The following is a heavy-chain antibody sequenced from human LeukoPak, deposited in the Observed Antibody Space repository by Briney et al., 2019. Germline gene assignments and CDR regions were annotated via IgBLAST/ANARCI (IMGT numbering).Heavy chain of an antibody. V-gene: IGHV3-33*01. CDR1: GFTFSSYG. J-gene: IGHJ4*02. Sequence: GGSLRLSCAASGFTFSSYGMHWVRQAPGKGLEWVAVIWYDGSNKYYADSVKGRFTISRDNSKNTLYLQMNSLRAEDTAVYYCARDPLSGYSSSWSRVVWGQGTLVTVSS. D-gene: IGHD6-13*01. CDR3: ARDPLSGYSSSWSRVV. CDR2: IWYDGSNK.